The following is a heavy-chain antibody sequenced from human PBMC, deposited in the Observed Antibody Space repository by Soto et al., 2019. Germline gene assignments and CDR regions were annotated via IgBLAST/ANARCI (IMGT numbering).Heavy chain of an antibody. Sequence: XXTLSLTCAVSGGSISSSNWCSWVRQPPGKGLEWIGEIYHSGSTNYNPSLKSRVTISVGKSKNQFSLKLSSATAADTAVYYCARCIAAAGPIDYWGQGTLVTVSS. D-gene: IGHD6-13*01. V-gene: IGHV4-4*02. CDR1: GGSISSSNW. CDR3: ARCIAAAGPIDY. J-gene: IGHJ4*02. CDR2: IYHSGST.